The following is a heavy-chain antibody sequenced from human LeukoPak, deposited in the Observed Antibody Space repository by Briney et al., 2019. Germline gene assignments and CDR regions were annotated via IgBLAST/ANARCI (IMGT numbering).Heavy chain of an antibody. D-gene: IGHD4-17*01. CDR1: GFTFSSYS. CDR2: ISSSSSTI. CDR3: ARERPTTVTPWGGYYYYMDV. J-gene: IGHJ6*03. V-gene: IGHV3-48*01. Sequence: HPGGSLRLSCAASGFTFSSYSMNWVRQAPGKGLEWVSYISSSSSTIYYADSVKGRFTISRDNAKSSLYLQMNSLRAEDTAVYYCARERPTTVTPWGGYYYYMDVWGKGTTVTVSS.